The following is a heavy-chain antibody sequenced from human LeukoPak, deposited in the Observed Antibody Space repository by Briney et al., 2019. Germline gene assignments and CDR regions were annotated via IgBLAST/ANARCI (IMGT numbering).Heavy chain of an antibody. CDR2: IRYDGSNK. Sequence: GGSLRLSCAASGFTFSSYGMHWVRQAPGKGLEWVAFIRYDGSNKYYADSVKGRFTISRDNSKNTLYLQMNSLRAEDTAVYYCAKDRLSYYDFWSGYPHFDYWGQGTLVTVSS. V-gene: IGHV3-30*02. CDR3: AKDRLSYYDFWSGYPHFDY. D-gene: IGHD3-3*01. J-gene: IGHJ4*02. CDR1: GFTFSSYG.